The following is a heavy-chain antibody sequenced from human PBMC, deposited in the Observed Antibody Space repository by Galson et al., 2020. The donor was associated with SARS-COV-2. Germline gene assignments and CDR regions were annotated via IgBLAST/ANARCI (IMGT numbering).Heavy chain of an antibody. V-gene: IGHV1-69*13. J-gene: IGHJ5*01. D-gene: IGHD1-7*01. Sequence: SVKVSCKASGGTFSSYSIGWVRQAPGQGLEWMGGIIPLFGSPSYTQKFQGRLTITADDSASTVYMELSSLRSEDTAVYYCARGSLGLVELIKNWFDSWGQGTLVTVSS. CDR1: GGTFSSYS. CDR3: ARGSLGLVELIKNWFDS. CDR2: IIPLFGSP.